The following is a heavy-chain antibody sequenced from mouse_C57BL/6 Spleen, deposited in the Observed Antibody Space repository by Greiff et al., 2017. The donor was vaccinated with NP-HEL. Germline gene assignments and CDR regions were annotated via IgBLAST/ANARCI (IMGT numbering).Heavy chain of an antibody. V-gene: IGHV1-64*01. Sequence: QVQLQQPGAELVKPGASVKLSCKASGYTFTSYWMHWVKQRPGQGLEWIGMIHPNSGSTNYNEKFKSKATLTVDKSSSTAYMQLSSLTSEDSAGYYGASHYYGSSGHWYFDVWGTGTTVTVSS. CDR3: ASHYYGSSGHWYFDV. CDR2: IHPNSGST. J-gene: IGHJ1*03. CDR1: GYTFTSYW. D-gene: IGHD1-1*01.